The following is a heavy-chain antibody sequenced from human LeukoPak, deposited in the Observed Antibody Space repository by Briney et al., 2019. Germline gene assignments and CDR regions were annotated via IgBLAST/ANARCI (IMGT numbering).Heavy chain of an antibody. Sequence: GGSLRLSCAASGFTFSSYDMHWVRQATGKGLEWVSAIGTAGDTYYPGSVKGRFTISRDNAKDSLYLQMNSLRAEDTAVYYCARDGWPFIFDYWGQGTLVTVSS. J-gene: IGHJ4*02. D-gene: IGHD2/OR15-2a*01. V-gene: IGHV3-13*01. CDR3: ARDGWPFIFDY. CDR1: GFTFSSYD. CDR2: IGTAGDT.